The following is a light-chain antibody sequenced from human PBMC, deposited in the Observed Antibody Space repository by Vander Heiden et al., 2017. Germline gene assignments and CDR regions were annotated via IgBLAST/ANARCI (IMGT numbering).Light chain of an antibody. CDR2: EVN. CDR3: CSHAGSNTLV. CDR1: SSDVGAYKY. Sequence: QSALTQPPSASGSPPRSVAVSCTGTSSDVGAYKYVSWYQQHPGKAPKLIIFEVNKRPSGVPDRFSGSKSGNTASLTVSGLQAEDEADYYCCSHAGSNTLVFGGGTKLTVL. V-gene: IGLV2-8*01. J-gene: IGLJ2*01.